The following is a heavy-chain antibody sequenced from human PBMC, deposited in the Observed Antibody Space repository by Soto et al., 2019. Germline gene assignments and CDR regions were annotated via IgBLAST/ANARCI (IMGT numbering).Heavy chain of an antibody. CDR2: IRSKANNYAT. D-gene: IGHD3-22*01. CDR1: GFTFIGSA. V-gene: IGHV3-73*01. J-gene: IGHJ5*02. CDR3: TSLYYYDRSGNP. Sequence: GGSLRLSCTGSGFTFIGSAMHWVRQASGKGLEWVGRIRSKANNYATAYEASVKGRFTISRDDSKNTAYLQMNSLKTEDTAVYYCTSLYYYDRSGNPWGQGT.